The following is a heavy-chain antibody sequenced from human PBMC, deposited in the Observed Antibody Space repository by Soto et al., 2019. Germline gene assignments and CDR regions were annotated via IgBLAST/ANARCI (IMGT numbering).Heavy chain of an antibody. CDR3: ARDKITGLFDY. J-gene: IGHJ4*02. V-gene: IGHV4-34*01. Sequence: QVQLQQWGAGLLKLSETLYLTCAVYGGSFSGCYGTWIRQPPGTGLEWIGEINHSGSTNYNPSLKSRVTISVDTSKNQFSLKLTSVTAADTAVYYCARDKITGLFDYWGQGTLVTVSS. D-gene: IGHD2-8*02. CDR2: INHSGST. CDR1: GGSFSGCY.